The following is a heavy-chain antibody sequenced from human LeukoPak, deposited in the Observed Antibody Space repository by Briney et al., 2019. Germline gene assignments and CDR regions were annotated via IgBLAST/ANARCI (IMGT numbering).Heavy chain of an antibody. CDR1: GYTFTSYY. J-gene: IGHJ4*02. V-gene: IGHV1-46*01. D-gene: IGHD7-27*01. CDR3: ARGETNRELGTMPAFFDY. CDR2: INPSGGST. Sequence: ASVKVSCKASGYTFTSYYMHWVRQAPGQGLEWMGIINPSGGSTSYAQKFQGRVTMTRDTSTSTVYMELSSLRSEDTAVYYCARGETNRELGTMPAFFDYWGQGTLVTVSS.